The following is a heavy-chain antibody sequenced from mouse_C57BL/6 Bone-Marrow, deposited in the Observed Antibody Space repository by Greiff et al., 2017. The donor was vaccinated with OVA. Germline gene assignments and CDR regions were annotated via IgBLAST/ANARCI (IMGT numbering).Heavy chain of an antibody. J-gene: IGHJ2*01. CDR1: GFTFSSYA. D-gene: IGHD4-1*01. CDR3: TRVHWAFDY. V-gene: IGHV5-9-1*02. Sequence: EVKLMESGAGLVKPGGSLKLSCAASGFTFSSYAMSWVRQTPEKRLEWVAYISSGGDYIYYADTVKGRFTISRDNARNTLYLQMSSLKSEDTAMYYCTRVHWAFDYWGQGTTLTVSS. CDR2: ISSGGDYI.